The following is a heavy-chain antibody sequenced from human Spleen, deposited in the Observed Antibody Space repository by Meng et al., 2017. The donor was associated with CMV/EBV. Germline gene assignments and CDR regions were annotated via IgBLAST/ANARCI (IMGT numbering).Heavy chain of an antibody. CDR2: INGKGRSI. CDR3: VRGHTYGDYYFFGMDV. D-gene: IGHD5-18*01. Sequence: GESLKISCAASGFTFGDYGMGWVRQAPGKGLEWVSGINGKGRSIGYADSVKGRFSISRDNAKNSLYLQMKSLRDEDTALYFCVRGHTYGDYYFFGMDVWGQGTTVTVSS. J-gene: IGHJ6*02. V-gene: IGHV3-20*04. CDR1: GFTFGDYG.